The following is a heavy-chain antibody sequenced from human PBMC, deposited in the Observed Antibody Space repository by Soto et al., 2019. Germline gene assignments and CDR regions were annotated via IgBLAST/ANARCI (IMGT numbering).Heavy chain of an antibody. CDR3: AKDRGAGYYFDY. Sequence: QVELEESGGDVVQPGRSLRLSCAASGFTFNSYAMHWVRQAPGKGLEWVAVISHDGTTKYYADSVRGRFTISRDNSDNTLYLQMDSLRVDDTSIYYCAKDRGAGYYFDYWGQGTLVTVSS. CDR1: GFTFNSYA. V-gene: IGHV3-30*18. D-gene: IGHD1-26*01. CDR2: ISHDGTTK. J-gene: IGHJ4*02.